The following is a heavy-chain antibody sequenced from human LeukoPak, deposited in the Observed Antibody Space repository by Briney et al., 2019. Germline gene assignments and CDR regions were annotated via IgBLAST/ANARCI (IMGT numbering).Heavy chain of an antibody. CDR3: ARDREGPHRCLDY. D-gene: IGHD4-17*01. V-gene: IGHV3-23*01. CDR2: INSDGYGT. J-gene: IGHJ4*02. CDR1: GGTFNTYA. Sequence: PGGSLRLSCAVSGGTFNTYAMTWVRQAPGKGLGWVSTINSDGYGTWYTDSVKGRFTISRDNSKNTLYLQMNSLRAEDTAVYYCARDREGPHRCLDYWGQGTLVTVSS.